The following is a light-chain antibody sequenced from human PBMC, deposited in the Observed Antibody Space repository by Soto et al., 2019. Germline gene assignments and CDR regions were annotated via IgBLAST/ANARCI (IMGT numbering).Light chain of an antibody. J-gene: IGLJ2*01. CDR1: ISNIGGNT. CDR3: AAWDDSLNGVV. V-gene: IGLV1-44*01. Sequence: QSVLTQPPSASGTPGQRVTISCSGSISNIGGNTVNWYQQLPGMAPKLLMYTNNQRPSGVPDRFSGSKSGTSASLAISGLQSEDEADYYCAAWDDSLNGVVFGGGTKLTVL. CDR2: TNN.